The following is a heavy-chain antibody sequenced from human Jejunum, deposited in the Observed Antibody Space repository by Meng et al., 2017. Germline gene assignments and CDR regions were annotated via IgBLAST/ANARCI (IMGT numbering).Heavy chain of an antibody. CDR1: GASISSDF. Sequence: SETLSLTCTVSGASISSDFWSWIRQPAGKGLEWIGRIYTGGSTNFQPSLRSRVTMSIDTSNNSFSLNLTSVTAADTAVYYCAREVSPERYFDLWGRGTLVTVSS. CDR3: AREVSPERYFDL. CDR2: IYTGGST. V-gene: IGHV4-4*07. J-gene: IGHJ2*01. D-gene: IGHD5-24*01.